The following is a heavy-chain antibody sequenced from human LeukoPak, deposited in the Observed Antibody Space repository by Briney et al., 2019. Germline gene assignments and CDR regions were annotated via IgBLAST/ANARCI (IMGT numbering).Heavy chain of an antibody. Sequence: PSETLSLTCAVYGGSFSGYSWSWIRQPPGKGLEWIGYIYHSGSTYYNPSLKSRVTISVDRSKNQFSLKLSSVTAADTAVYYCARDLGYCSSTSCHNWFDPWGQGTLVTVSS. CDR2: IYHSGST. CDR3: ARDLGYCSSTSCHNWFDP. D-gene: IGHD2-2*01. V-gene: IGHV4-30-2*01. J-gene: IGHJ5*02. CDR1: GGSFSGYS.